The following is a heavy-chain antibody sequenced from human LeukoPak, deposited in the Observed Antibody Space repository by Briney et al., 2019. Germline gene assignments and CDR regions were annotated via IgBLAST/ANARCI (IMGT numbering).Heavy chain of an antibody. J-gene: IGHJ6*03. CDR2: ISSSSGYI. V-gene: IGHV3-21*01. CDR1: GFTFSSYS. Sequence: GGSLRLSCAASGFTFSSYSMNWVRQAPGKGLEWVSSISSSSGYIYYADSVKGRFTISRDNAKNSLYLQMNSLRAEDTAVYYCAREQAGYYYYYMDVWGKGTTVTVSS. CDR3: AREQAGYYYYYMDV. D-gene: IGHD3-10*01.